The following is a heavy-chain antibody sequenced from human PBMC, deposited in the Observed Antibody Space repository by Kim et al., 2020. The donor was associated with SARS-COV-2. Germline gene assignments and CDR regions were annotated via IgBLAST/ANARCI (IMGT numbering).Heavy chain of an antibody. J-gene: IGHJ5*02. D-gene: IGHD6-13*01. CDR3: ARVISQLGNNWFDP. CDR2: ISAYNGNT. CDR1: GYTFTSYG. V-gene: IGHV1-18*04. Sequence: ASVKVSCKASGYTFTSYGISWVRQAPGQGLEWMGWISAYNGNTNYAQKLQGRVTMTTDTSTSTAYMELRSLRSDDTAVYYCARVISQLGNNWFDPWGQGTLVTVSS.